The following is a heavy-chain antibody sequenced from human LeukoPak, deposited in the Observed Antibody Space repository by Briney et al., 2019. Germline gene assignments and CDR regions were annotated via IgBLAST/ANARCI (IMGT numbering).Heavy chain of an antibody. J-gene: IGHJ4*02. CDR3: ANDSGNWGTNFDY. CDR2: IAGSGATT. Sequence: GGSLRLSCAASGFTFRSYGMSWVRQAPGQGLEWVSAIAGSGATTNYADSVKGRFTISRDNSKSTLFLQMNSLRVEDTAVYYCANDSGNWGTNFDYWGQGSLVTVSS. V-gene: IGHV3-23*01. CDR1: GFTFRSYG. D-gene: IGHD7-27*01.